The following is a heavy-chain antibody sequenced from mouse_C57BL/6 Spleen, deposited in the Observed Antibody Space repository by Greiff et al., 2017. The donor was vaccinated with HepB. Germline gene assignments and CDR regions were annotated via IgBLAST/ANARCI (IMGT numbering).Heavy chain of an antibody. J-gene: IGHJ3*01. D-gene: IGHD3-2*02. CDR1: GYTFTSYW. CDR2: IDPSDSYT. CDR3: ARRERTAQADGFAY. Sequence: VQLVESGAELVKPGASVKLSCKASGYTFTSYWMQWVKQRPGQGLEWIGEIDPSDSYTNYNQKFKGKATLTVDTSSSTAYMQLSSLTSEDSAVYCCARRERTAQADGFAYWGQGTLVTVSA. V-gene: IGHV1-50*01.